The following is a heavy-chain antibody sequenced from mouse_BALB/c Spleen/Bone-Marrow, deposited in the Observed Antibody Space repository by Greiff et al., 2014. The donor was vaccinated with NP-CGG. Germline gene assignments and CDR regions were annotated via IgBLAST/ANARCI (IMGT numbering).Heavy chain of an antibody. Sequence: SGTVLARPGASVKMSCKASGYSFTSYWMHWVKQRPGQGLEWIGAIYPGNSNTSYNQKFKGKAKLTAVTSASTAYMELSSLTNEDSAVYYCTNGYDYYAMDYWGQGTSVTVSS. CDR3: TNGYDYYAMDY. V-gene: IGHV1-5*01. D-gene: IGHD2-2*01. CDR1: GYSFTSYW. CDR2: IYPGNSNT. J-gene: IGHJ4*01.